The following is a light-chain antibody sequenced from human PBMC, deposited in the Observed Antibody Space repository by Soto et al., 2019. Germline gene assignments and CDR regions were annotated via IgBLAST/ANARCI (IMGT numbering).Light chain of an antibody. CDR1: QSVSSY. J-gene: IGKJ4*01. Sequence: EIVLTQSPAILSLSPGERGTLSWRASQSVSSYLAWYQQKPGQAPRLLIYDASNRATGIPARFSGSGSGTDFTLTISSLEPEDFAVYYCQQRSNWPLTFGGGTKVEIK. CDR2: DAS. V-gene: IGKV3-11*01. CDR3: QQRSNWPLT.